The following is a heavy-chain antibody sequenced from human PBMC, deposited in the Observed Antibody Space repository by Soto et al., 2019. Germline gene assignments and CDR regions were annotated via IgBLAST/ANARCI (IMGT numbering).Heavy chain of an antibody. D-gene: IGHD4-17*01. J-gene: IGHJ4*02. CDR2: IIPLYDSP. CDR3: ARGSHYGDALY. Sequence: QVQLVQSGADVKKPGSSARVSCKASGGTSSTYAVHWVRQAPGQGLEWMGGIIPLYDSPYYARNFQGRFTIAADKSTDTAYMELRSLGYEDTAVYYCARGSHYGDALYGGQGTLVTVSS. V-gene: IGHV1-69*06. CDR1: GGTSSTYA.